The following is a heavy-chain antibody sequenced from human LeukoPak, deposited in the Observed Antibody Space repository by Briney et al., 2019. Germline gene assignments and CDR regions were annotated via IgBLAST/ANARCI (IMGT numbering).Heavy chain of an antibody. V-gene: IGHV3-21*01. Sequence: GGSLRLSCAASGFTFSHYGMHWVRQAPGKGLEWVSSVSSSSSYIYYADSVKGRFTISRDNAKNSLYLQMNSLRAEDTAVYYCARDPGYYENYWGQGTLVTVSS. J-gene: IGHJ4*02. D-gene: IGHD3-22*01. CDR3: ARDPGYYENY. CDR1: GFTFSHYG. CDR2: VSSSSSYI.